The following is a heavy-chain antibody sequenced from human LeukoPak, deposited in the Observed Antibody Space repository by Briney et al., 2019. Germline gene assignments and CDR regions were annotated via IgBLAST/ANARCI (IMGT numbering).Heavy chain of an antibody. Sequence: GGSLRLSCAASGFIFSTYWMTWLRQAPGKGLEWVANIKQDGSETYHAASVRGRFTISRDNAKNSLYLQMNSLRAEDSAVYLCARVRRSRYNIYHYYYMDVWGKGTTVTVSS. CDR2: IKQDGSET. CDR3: ARVRRSRYNIYHYYYMDV. D-gene: IGHD1-14*01. CDR1: GFIFSTYW. V-gene: IGHV3-7*01. J-gene: IGHJ6*03.